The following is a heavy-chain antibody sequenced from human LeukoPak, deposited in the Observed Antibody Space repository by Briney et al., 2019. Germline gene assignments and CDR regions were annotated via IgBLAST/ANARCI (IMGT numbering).Heavy chain of an antibody. D-gene: IGHD2-2*01. CDR3: ANLSNPHTSSWDLDY. CDR2: IWADGSIT. J-gene: IGHJ4*02. CDR1: GFPFRRHG. V-gene: IGHV3-33*06. Sequence: GGSLLLSCAASGFPFRRHGMHWVRPAPGKGLDWVAVIWADGSITHHAESVKGRFTISRDNSRNMLFLQMNSLRADDTAVYYCANLSNPHTSSWDLDYWGRGTLVTVSS.